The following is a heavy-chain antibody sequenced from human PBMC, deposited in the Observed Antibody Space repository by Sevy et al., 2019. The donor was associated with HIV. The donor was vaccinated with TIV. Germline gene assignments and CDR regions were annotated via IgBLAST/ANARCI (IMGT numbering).Heavy chain of an antibody. Sequence: ASVKVSCKASGGTFSSYAISWVRQAPGQGLEWMGGIIPIFGTANYAQKFQGRVTITADESTSTAYMELSSLRSEDTAVYYCARLNCSSTSCYLGDYYYGMDVWGKGTTVTVSS. D-gene: IGHD2-2*01. V-gene: IGHV1-69*13. CDR1: GGTFSSYA. J-gene: IGHJ6*04. CDR3: ARLNCSSTSCYLGDYYYGMDV. CDR2: IIPIFGTA.